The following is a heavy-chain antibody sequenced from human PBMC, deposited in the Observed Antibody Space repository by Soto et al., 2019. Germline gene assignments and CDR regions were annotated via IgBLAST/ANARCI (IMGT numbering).Heavy chain of an antibody. CDR3: ARDRGPIAVRNHYYYYYGMDV. CDR1: GYTFTSYV. V-gene: IGHV1-18*04. Sequence: GASVKVSCKASGYTFTSYVISWVRQAPGQGLEWMGWISAYNGNTNYAQKLQGRVTMTTDTSTSTAYMELRSLRSDDTAVYYCARDRGPIAVRNHYYYYYGMDVWGQGTTVTVSS. J-gene: IGHJ6*02. D-gene: IGHD6-19*01. CDR2: ISAYNGNT.